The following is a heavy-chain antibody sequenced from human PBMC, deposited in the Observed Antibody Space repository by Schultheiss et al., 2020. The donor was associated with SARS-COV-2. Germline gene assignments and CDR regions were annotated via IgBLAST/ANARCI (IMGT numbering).Heavy chain of an antibody. Sequence: GGSLRLSCAASGFAFSSHCMRWVRQAPGKGLEWVANIKQDGSEKYYVDSVKGRFTISRDNSKNTLYLQMNSLRAEDTAVYYCARGSGIYDFWSGYPYQYYGMDVWGQGTTVTVSS. V-gene: IGHV3-7*01. CDR1: GFAFSSHC. D-gene: IGHD3-3*01. CDR3: ARGSGIYDFWSGYPYQYYGMDV. CDR2: IKQDGSEK. J-gene: IGHJ6*02.